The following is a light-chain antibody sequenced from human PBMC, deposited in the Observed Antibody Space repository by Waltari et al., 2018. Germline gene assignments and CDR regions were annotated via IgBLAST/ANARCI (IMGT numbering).Light chain of an antibody. V-gene: IGKV1-39*01. CDR1: QSISNY. CDR2: TAS. Sequence: DIQMTQSPSSLSASVGDRVPITCQASQSISNYLNWFQHKPGKAPKLLIYTASSLQSGASSRFSGSGSGTDFTLTISSLQPEDFATYYCQQSYSAPPTFGGGTKVEIK. CDR3: QQSYSAPPT. J-gene: IGKJ4*01.